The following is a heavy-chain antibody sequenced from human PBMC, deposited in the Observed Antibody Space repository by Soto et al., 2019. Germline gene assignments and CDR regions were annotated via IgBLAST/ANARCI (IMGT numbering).Heavy chain of an antibody. CDR3: ATWDTAMVPSTFDI. D-gene: IGHD5-18*01. CDR1: GYSFTSYW. Sequence: PGESLKISCKGSGYSFTSYWISWVRQMPGKGQEWMGRIDPSDSYTNYSPSFQGHVTISADKSISTAYLQWSSLKASDTAMYYCATWDTAMVPSTFDIWGQGTMVTVSS. CDR2: IDPSDSYT. J-gene: IGHJ3*02. V-gene: IGHV5-10-1*01.